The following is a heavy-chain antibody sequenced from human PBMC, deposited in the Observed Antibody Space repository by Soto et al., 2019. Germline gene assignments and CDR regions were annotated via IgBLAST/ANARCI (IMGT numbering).Heavy chain of an antibody. J-gene: IGHJ6*04. CDR2: IHAGNGNT. CDR1: GYTFTTYS. CDR3: ARAACSSTSCYNYYAYGMDV. Sequence: QVQLVQSGPELKKPGSSVKLSCKASGYTFTTYSMHWVRQAPGQRLEWMGWIHAGNGNTEHAQKFQGRVTITRDTSASTAYLELGSLRSEDTAVYYCARAACSSTSCYNYYAYGMDVWGRGTAVPVS. V-gene: IGHV1-3*01. D-gene: IGHD2-2*01.